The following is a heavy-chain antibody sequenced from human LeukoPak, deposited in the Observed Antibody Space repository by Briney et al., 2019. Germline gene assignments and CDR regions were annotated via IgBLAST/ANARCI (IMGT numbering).Heavy chain of an antibody. Sequence: ASVKVSCKASGYTFTSYGISWVRQAPGQGLEWMGWISAYNGITNYAQKLQGRVTMTTDTSTSTAYMELRSLRSDDTAVYYCAREATGGWYSSYYFDYWGQGTLVTVSS. CDR2: ISAYNGIT. D-gene: IGHD6-19*01. J-gene: IGHJ4*02. V-gene: IGHV1-18*01. CDR1: GYTFTSYG. CDR3: AREATGGWYSSYYFDY.